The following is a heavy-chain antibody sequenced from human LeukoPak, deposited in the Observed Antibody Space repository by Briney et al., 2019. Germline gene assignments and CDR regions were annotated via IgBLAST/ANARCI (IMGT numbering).Heavy chain of an antibody. CDR2: IRYDGSNK. CDR3: AKDRGYYYGSGSQFDY. V-gene: IGHV3-30*02. D-gene: IGHD3-10*01. J-gene: IGHJ4*02. Sequence: PGGSLRLSCAASGFTFSSYGMHWVRQAPGKGLEWVAFIRYDGSNKYYADSVKGRFTISRDNSKNTLYLQMNSLRAEDTAVYYCAKDRGYYYGSGSQFDYWGQGTLVNVSS. CDR1: GFTFSSYG.